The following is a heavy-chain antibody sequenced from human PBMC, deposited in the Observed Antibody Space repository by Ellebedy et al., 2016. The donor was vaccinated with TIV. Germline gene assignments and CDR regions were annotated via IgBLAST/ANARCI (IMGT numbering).Heavy chain of an antibody. CDR2: IYAGDSDP. J-gene: IGHJ4*02. V-gene: IGHV5-51*01. CDR3: AHGGAGSGTTSLFY. CDR1: GYSFPSYW. Sequence: GESLKISCKGSGYSFPSYWIGWVRQMPGKGLEWMVLIYAGDSDPKYSPSFQGQVTFSVVRSINTAYLQWTSLKAADSATYYCAHGGAGSGTTSLFYWGQGTLVTVSS. D-gene: IGHD5-12*01.